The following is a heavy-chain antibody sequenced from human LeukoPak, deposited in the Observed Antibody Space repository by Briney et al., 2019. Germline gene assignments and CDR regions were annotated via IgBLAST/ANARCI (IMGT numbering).Heavy chain of an antibody. J-gene: IGHJ4*02. D-gene: IGHD3-3*01. CDR3: AGDFDFWSAI. V-gene: IGHV3-74*01. CDR1: GFTFSSYW. CDR2: ISPDGSTT. Sequence: PGGSLRLSCAASGFTFSSYWMHWVRHAPGKGLVWVSRISPDGSTTGHADSVKGRFTLSRDNAKNTLYLQMSSLRAEDTALYYCAGDFDFWSAIWGQGTLVTVSS.